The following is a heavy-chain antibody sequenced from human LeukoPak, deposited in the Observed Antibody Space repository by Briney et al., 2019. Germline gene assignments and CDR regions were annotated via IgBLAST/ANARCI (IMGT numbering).Heavy chain of an antibody. CDR1: GFTFSSYV. CDR2: ISYDGSNE. D-gene: IGHD1-26*01. V-gene: IGHV3-30*04. CDR3: AKAASSGSAPWFDP. J-gene: IGHJ5*02. Sequence: PGRSLRLSCAASGFTFSSYVMHWVRQAPGKGLEWVAIISYDGSNEYYADSVKGRFTISRDNSKNTLYLQMNSLRAEDTAVYYCAKAASSGSAPWFDPWGQGTLVTVSS.